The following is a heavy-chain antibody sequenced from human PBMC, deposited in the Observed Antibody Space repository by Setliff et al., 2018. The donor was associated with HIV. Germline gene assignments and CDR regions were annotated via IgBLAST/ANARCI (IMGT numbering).Heavy chain of an antibody. V-gene: IGHV1-46*01. CDR2: INPSDGSA. J-gene: IGHJ4*02. Sequence: RASVKVSCKASGYTFTSCFLHWVRQAPGQGLEYMGIINPSDGSADYVEKFQDRVTITRDTSTSTVYMEMSSLRSEDPAIYYCAKEYHTAATGTRVANYFDYWGQGTLVTVSS. CDR3: AKEYHTAATGTRVANYFDY. D-gene: IGHD6-13*01. CDR1: GYTFTSCF.